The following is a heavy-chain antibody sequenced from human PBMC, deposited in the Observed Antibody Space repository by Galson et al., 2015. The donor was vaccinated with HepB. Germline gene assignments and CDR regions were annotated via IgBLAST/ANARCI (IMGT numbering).Heavy chain of an antibody. CDR2: IVVGSGNT. Sequence: SVKVSCKASGFTFISSAVQWVRQARGQRLEWIGWIVVGSGNTNYAQKFQARVTITRDMSTSTAYMELSSLRSEDTAVYYCAAVAGDSSSRYYYGMDVWGQGTTVTVSS. J-gene: IGHJ6*02. V-gene: IGHV1-58*01. CDR3: AAVAGDSSSRYYYGMDV. D-gene: IGHD6-6*01. CDR1: GFTFISSA.